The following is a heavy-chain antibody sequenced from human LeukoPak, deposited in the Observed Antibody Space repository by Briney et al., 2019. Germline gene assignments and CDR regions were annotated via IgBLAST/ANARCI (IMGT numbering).Heavy chain of an antibody. J-gene: IGHJ5*02. CDR2: INIGGTNT. Sequence: GGSLRLSCAASGFTFNDYYMSWIRQAPGKGLEWLSYINIGGTNTHYADSVKGRFTISRDNAKKSMYLEMNNLRAEDTAVYYCATDGAGFDTWGQGVLVTVSS. CDR3: ATDGAGFDT. V-gene: IGHV3-11*01. CDR1: GFTFNDYY.